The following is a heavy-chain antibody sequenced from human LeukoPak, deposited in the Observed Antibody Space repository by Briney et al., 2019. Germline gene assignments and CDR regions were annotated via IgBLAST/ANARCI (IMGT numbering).Heavy chain of an antibody. J-gene: IGHJ4*02. CDR2: ISYDGSNK. Sequence: GGSLRLSCAASGFTFSSYAMHWVRQAPGKGLEWVAVISYDGSNKYYADSVKGRFTISRDNSKNTLYLQMNSLRAEDTAVYYCAKDNGSGSYYTTYYFDYWGQGTLVTVSS. CDR3: AKDNGSGSYYTTYYFDY. D-gene: IGHD3-10*01. CDR1: GFTFSSYA. V-gene: IGHV3-30-3*01.